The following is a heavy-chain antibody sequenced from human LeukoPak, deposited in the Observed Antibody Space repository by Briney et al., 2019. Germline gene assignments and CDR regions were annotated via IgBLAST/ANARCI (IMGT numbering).Heavy chain of an antibody. CDR3: ARRLLLEYYFDY. CDR1: GFTFSSYS. Sequence: GGSLRLSCAASGFTFSSYSMNWVRQAPGKGLEWVSSISSSSSYIYYADSVQGRFTISRDNAKNSLYLQMNSLRAEDTAVYYCARRLLLEYYFDYWGQGTLVTVSS. V-gene: IGHV3-21*01. J-gene: IGHJ4*02. CDR2: ISSSSSYI.